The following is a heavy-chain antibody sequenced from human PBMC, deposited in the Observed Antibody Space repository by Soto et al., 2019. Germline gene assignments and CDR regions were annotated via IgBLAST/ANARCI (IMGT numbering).Heavy chain of an antibody. CDR2: IIPIFGTA. Sequence: ASVKVSCKASGGTFSSYAISWVRQAPGQGLEWMGGIIPIFGTANYAQKFQGRVTITADESTSTAYMELSSLRSEDTAVYYCARPQGGDFRSQWWFDPWGQGTLVTVSS. V-gene: IGHV1-69*13. J-gene: IGHJ5*02. CDR3: ARPQGGDFRSQWWFDP. D-gene: IGHD3-3*01. CDR1: GGTFSSYA.